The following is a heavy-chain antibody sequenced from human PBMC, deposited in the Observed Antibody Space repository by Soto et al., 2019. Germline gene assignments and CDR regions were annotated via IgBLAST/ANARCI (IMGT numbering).Heavy chain of an antibody. CDR1: GYSLATYW. V-gene: IGHV5-10-1*01. CDR2: IDPSDSYI. J-gene: IGHJ6*02. CDR3: ARLGDCSGGSCFSRYYYHGMDV. D-gene: IGHD2-15*01. Sequence: PGESLKISCKSSGYSLATYWITWVRQMPGKGLEWVGRIDPSDSYINYSPSFQGRVTISADKSLNTAYLQWSSLEASDTAMYYCARLGDCSGGSCFSRYYYHGMDVWGQGTTVTVSS.